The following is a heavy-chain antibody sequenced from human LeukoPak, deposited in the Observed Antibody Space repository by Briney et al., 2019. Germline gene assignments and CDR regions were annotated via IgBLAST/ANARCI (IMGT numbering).Heavy chain of an antibody. D-gene: IGHD5-12*01. CDR3: ARDRVDIDDY. V-gene: IGHV3-30-3*01. CDR2: ISYGGSNK. Sequence: AGGSLRLSCAASGFTFSSYAMHWVRQAPGKGLEWVAVISYGGSNKYYADSVKGRFTISRDNSKNTLYLQMNSLRAEDTAVYYCARDRVDIDDYWGQGTLVTVSS. J-gene: IGHJ4*02. CDR1: GFTFSSYA.